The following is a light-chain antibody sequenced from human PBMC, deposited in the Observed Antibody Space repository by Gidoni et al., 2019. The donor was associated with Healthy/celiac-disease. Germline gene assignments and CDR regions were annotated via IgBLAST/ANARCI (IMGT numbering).Light chain of an antibody. CDR2: AAS. V-gene: IGKV1-39*01. CDR1: QSISSY. CDR3: QQSYSTPPT. J-gene: IGKJ1*01. Sequence: DSQMTQSPSSLSASVGDRVTITCRASQSISSYLHWYQQKPGKAPKLLIYAASSLQSGVPSRFSGSGSGTDFTLTISSLLPEDFATYYCQQSYSTPPTFGQGTKVEIK.